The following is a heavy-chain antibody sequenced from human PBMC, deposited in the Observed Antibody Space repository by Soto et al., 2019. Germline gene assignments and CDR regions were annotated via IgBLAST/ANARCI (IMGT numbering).Heavy chain of an antibody. CDR3: ASGGGVVTGNWFDP. J-gene: IGHJ5*02. V-gene: IGHV3-30*03. CDR2: ISYDGNNT. D-gene: IGHD2-15*01. CDR1: GFTFSNYV. Sequence: QVQLVESGGGVVQPGRSLRLSCAASGFTFSNYVMHWVRQAPDKGLEWVGVISYDGNNTYYADSVKGRLTISRDNSKNTLHRQMNSMRAEDTAVYSCASGGGVVTGNWFDPWCKGTLVSISS.